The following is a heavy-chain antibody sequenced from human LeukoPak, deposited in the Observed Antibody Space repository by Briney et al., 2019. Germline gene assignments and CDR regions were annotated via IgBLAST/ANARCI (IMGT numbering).Heavy chain of an antibody. Sequence: QPGGSLRLSCAASGFIFNTYWMHWVRQAPGKGLVSVSRINYDGSSTTYADSVKGRFTISRDNVKNTLYLQMNSLRAEDTAVYYCAREIDDSSGQAIWGQGTLVTVSS. V-gene: IGHV3-74*01. J-gene: IGHJ4*02. CDR3: AREIDDSSGQAI. D-gene: IGHD3-22*01. CDR2: INYDGSST. CDR1: GFIFNTYW.